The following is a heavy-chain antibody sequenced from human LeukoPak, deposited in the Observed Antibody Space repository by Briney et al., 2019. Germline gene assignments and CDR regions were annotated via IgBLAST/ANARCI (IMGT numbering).Heavy chain of an antibody. CDR1: GGSISNYY. J-gene: IGHJ6*03. CDR2: IYSSGST. CDR3: ASSSIAARLSYSYFYRDV. Sequence: SETLSLTCTVSGGSISNYYRSWIRQPPGKGLEWIGYIYSSGSTYYNPSLRSRVTISVDSSKNQFSLKLNSVTAADTAVYYCASSSIAARLSYSYFYRDVWGKGTTVTGSS. D-gene: IGHD6-6*01. V-gene: IGHV4-4*09.